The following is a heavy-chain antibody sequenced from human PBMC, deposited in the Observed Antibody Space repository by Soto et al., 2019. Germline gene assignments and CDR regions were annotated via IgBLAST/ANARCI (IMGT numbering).Heavy chain of an antibody. D-gene: IGHD6-19*01. Sequence: GESLKISCKGSGYSFTSYWIGWVRQMPGKGLEWVGIIYPGDSDTRYSPSFQGQVTISADKSISTAYLQWSSLKALDTAMYYCAVHSSGWSGDFDYWGQGTLVTVSS. CDR2: IYPGDSDT. CDR3: AVHSSGWSGDFDY. J-gene: IGHJ4*02. CDR1: GYSFTSYW. V-gene: IGHV5-51*01.